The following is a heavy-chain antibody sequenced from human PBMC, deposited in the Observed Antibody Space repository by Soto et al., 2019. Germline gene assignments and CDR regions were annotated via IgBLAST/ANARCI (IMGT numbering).Heavy chain of an antibody. Sequence: EVHLVESGGGLVQPGGSLRLSCAASGFTFSSYSLNWVRQAPGKGLEWVSYITSSGTTVYYADSVRGRFTISRDNAKNSLYLQMNSLRDGDTAVYYCARGSSNWAYYFDFWGQGPLVTVSS. V-gene: IGHV3-48*02. CDR1: GFTFSSYS. D-gene: IGHD6-13*01. J-gene: IGHJ4*02. CDR3: ARGSSNWAYYFDF. CDR2: ITSSGTTV.